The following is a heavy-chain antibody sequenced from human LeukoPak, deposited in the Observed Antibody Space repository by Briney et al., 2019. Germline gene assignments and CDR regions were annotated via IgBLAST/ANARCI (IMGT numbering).Heavy chain of an antibody. CDR3: ARDTLRLQDTGLDP. Sequence: PGGSLRLSCAASGFTFSSYWMSWVRQAPGKGLEWVSAISGSGGSTYYADSVKGRFTISRDNSKNTLYLQMNSLRAEDTAVYYCARDTLRLQDTGLDPWGQGTLVTVSS. V-gene: IGHV3-23*01. CDR2: ISGSGGST. CDR1: GFTFSSYW. J-gene: IGHJ5*02. D-gene: IGHD5/OR15-5a*01.